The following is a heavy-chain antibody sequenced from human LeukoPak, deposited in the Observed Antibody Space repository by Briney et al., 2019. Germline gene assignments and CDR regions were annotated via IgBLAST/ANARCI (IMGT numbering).Heavy chain of an antibody. D-gene: IGHD3-22*01. J-gene: IGHJ4*02. CDR3: ARDMYDSSGYYYVGYFDY. V-gene: IGHV4-59*01. CDR2: IYYSGST. CDR1: GGSISSYY. Sequence: KSSETLSLTCTVSGGSISSYYWGWIRQPPGKGLEWIGYIYYSGSTNYNPSLKSRVTISVDTSKNQFSLKLSSVTAADTAVYYCARDMYDSSGYYYVGYFDYWGQGTLVTVSS.